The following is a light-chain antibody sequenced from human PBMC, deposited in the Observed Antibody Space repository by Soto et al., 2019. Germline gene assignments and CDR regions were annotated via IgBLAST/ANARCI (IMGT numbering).Light chain of an antibody. CDR3: QTWGTGIWV. Sequence: QLVLTQSPSASASLGASVKLTCTLSSGHSSYAIAWHQQQPEKGPRYLMKLNSDGSHSKGDGIPDRFSGSSSGAERYLTISSLQSEADADYYCQTWGTGIWVFGGGTKLTVL. CDR2: LNSDGSH. J-gene: IGLJ3*02. V-gene: IGLV4-69*01. CDR1: SGHSSYA.